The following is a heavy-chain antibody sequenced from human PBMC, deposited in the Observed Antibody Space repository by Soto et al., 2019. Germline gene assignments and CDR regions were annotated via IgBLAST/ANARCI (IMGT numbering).Heavy chain of an antibody. CDR3: TTVTVVVPAATESFDI. Sequence: GGSLRLSCAASGFTFSNAWMSWVRQAPGKGLEWVGRIKSKTDGGTTDYAAPVKGRFTISRDDSKNTLYLQMNSLKTEDTAVYYCTTVTVVVPAATESFDIWGQGTMVTVSS. CDR1: GFTFSNAW. J-gene: IGHJ3*02. CDR2: IKSKTDGGTT. D-gene: IGHD2-2*01. V-gene: IGHV3-15*01.